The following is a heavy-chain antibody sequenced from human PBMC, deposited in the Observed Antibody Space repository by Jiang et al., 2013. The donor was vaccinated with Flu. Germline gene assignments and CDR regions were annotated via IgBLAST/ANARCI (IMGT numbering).Heavy chain of an antibody. J-gene: IGHJ4*02. D-gene: IGHD2-2*01. Sequence: LLKPSETLSLTCAVYGGSISSSSFYWGWIRQPPGKGLEWIGSIYYSGSTYYNPSLKSRVTISVDTSKNQFSLRLTSVTAADTAVYYCARHLSHTNFDYWGQGTLVTVSS. CDR2: IYYSGST. CDR3: ARHLSHTNFDY. CDR1: GGSISSSSFY. V-gene: IGHV4-39*01.